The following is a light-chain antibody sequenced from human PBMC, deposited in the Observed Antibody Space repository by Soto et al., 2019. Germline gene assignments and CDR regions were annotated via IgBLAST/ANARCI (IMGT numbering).Light chain of an antibody. CDR3: QQGGT. CDR1: QSVRSY. J-gene: IGKJ5*01. CDR2: DAS. V-gene: IGKV3-11*01. Sequence: EIVLTQSPATLSLSPGERATLSCRASQSVRSYLGWYQQRPGQAPRLLIYDASNRATGIPARFSGSGSETDFTLTISSLEPEDFAVYYCQQGGTFGQGTRLEIK.